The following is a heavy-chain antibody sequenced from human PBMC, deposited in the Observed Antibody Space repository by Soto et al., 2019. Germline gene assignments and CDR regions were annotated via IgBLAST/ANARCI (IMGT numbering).Heavy chain of an antibody. CDR1: GGTFSSYA. CDR3: ARARVALISPGYYYYGMDA. V-gene: IGHV1-69*12. Sequence: QVQLVQSGAEVKKPGSSVKVSCKASGGTFSSYAISWVRQAPGQGLEWMGGITPMFGTANYAQKFQGRVTITADEDTRTAYMALSSLRSEDTAVYYCARARVALISPGYYYYGMDAWGQGTTVTASS. CDR2: ITPMFGTA. D-gene: IGHD3-22*01. J-gene: IGHJ6*02.